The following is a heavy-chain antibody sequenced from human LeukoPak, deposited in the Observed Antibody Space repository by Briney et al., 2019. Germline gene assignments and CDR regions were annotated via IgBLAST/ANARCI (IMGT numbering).Heavy chain of an antibody. V-gene: IGHV4-59*08. CDR3: ARDSTGYYIDY. Sequence: SETLSLTCTVSGVSISSYYWSWIRQPPGKGLEWIGYFYNSESTNYSPSLKSRVTISVDTSKNQFSLKLSSVTAADTAVYYCARDSTGYYIDYWGQGTLVTVSS. D-gene: IGHD3-9*01. CDR2: FYNSEST. CDR1: GVSISSYY. J-gene: IGHJ4*02.